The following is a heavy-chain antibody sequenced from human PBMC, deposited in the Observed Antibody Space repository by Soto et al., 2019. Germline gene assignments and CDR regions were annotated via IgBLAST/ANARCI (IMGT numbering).Heavy chain of an antibody. Sequence: EVQLMESGGGLVQPGGSLRLSCAASGFIFSDYYMDWVRQVPGKGLEWGGRTRNKVNSFSAEYAASVKGRFSIYRDASKDSMYLQMNSQKSDDTAVYYCARDTGGSYDYWGQGALVTVSS. CDR1: GFIFSDYY. CDR3: ARDTGGSYDY. J-gene: IGHJ4*02. V-gene: IGHV3-72*01. D-gene: IGHD3-16*01. CDR2: TRNKVNSFSA.